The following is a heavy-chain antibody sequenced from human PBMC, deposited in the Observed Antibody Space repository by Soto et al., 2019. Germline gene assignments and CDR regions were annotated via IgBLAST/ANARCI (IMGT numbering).Heavy chain of an antibody. CDR1: GGSFSGYY. CDR3: ARGLAVVVPAAISVFDY. D-gene: IGHD2-2*01. V-gene: IGHV4-34*01. Sequence: SETLSLTCAVYGGSFSGYYWSWIRQPPGKGLEWIGEINHSGSTNYNPSLKSRVTISVDTSKNQFSLKLSSVTAADTAVYYCARGLAVVVPAAISVFDYWGQGTLVTVSS. CDR2: INHSGST. J-gene: IGHJ4*02.